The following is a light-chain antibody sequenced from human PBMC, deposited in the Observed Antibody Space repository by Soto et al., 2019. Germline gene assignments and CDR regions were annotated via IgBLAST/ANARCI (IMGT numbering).Light chain of an antibody. V-gene: IGKV3-15*01. CDR3: QQYNNWPLT. Sequence: EIVMTQSPATLSVSPEERATLACRASQSVSSNLAWYQQKPGQAPRLLIYGASTRATGIPARFSGSGSGTEFTLPISSLQSEDFAVYYCQQYNNWPLTFGGGTKVDIK. J-gene: IGKJ4*01. CDR1: QSVSSN. CDR2: GAS.